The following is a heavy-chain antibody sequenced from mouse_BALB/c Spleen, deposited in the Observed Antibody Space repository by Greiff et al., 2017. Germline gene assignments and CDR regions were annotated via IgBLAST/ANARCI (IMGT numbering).Heavy chain of an antibody. CDR3: ARDGGGY. J-gene: IGHJ2*01. CDR2: ISSGSSTI. Sequence: VQLKESGGGLVQPGGSRKLSCAASGFTFSSFGMHWVRQAPEKGLEWVAYISSGSSTIYYADTVKGRFTISRDNPKNTLFLQMTSLRSEDTAMYYCARDGGGYWGQGTTLTVSS. V-gene: IGHV5-17*02. CDR1: GFTFSSFG.